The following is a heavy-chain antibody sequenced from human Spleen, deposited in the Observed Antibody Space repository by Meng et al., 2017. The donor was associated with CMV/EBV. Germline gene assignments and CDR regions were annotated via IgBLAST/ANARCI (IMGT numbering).Heavy chain of an antibody. CDR1: GGSTSSGFY. V-gene: IGHV4-38-2*02. CDR2: IYHSGKT. Sequence: SETLSLTCTVSGGSTSSGFYWGWIRQPPGKGLEWIGSIYHSGKTYYRPSLKGRVIMSVDTSKNQLSLKIQSVTAADTAVYYCARDSSRYCGSTSCYTGFDYWGQGTLVTVSS. D-gene: IGHD2-2*02. CDR3: ARDSSRYCGSTSCYTGFDY. J-gene: IGHJ4*02.